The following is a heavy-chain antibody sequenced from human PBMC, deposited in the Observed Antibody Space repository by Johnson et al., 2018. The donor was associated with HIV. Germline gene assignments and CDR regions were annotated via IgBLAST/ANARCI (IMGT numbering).Heavy chain of an antibody. J-gene: IGHJ3*02. V-gene: IGHV3-30*02. D-gene: IGHD5-18*01. CDR1: GFTFSSYG. CDR3: ARGLIIQLWLQAAFDI. CDR2: IRYDGSNK. Sequence: VQLVESGGGVVQPGGSLRLSCAASGFTFSSYGMHWVRQAPGKGLEWVAFIRYDGSNKYYVDSVKGRFTISRDNAKNSLYLQMNSLRAEDTAVYYCARGLIIQLWLQAAFDIWGQGTMVTVSS.